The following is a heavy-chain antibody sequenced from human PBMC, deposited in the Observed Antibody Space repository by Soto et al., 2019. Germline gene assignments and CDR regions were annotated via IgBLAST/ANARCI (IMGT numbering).Heavy chain of an antibody. CDR1: GGSITSSNW. CDR2: IHHTGSN. V-gene: IGHV4-4*02. Sequence: PSETLSLTCAVSGGSITSSNWWSWVRQAPGKGLEWIGEIHHTGSNYYNPSLRSRVTLSIDMSKNQFSLRLTFVTAADTAVFYCARHNYYSNHYYYGMDVWGQGTTVTVSS. CDR3: ARHNYYSNHYYYGMDV. J-gene: IGHJ6*02. D-gene: IGHD4-4*01.